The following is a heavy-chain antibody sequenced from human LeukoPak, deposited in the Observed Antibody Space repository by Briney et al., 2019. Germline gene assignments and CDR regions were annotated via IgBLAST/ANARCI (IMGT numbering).Heavy chain of an antibody. CDR2: INSDGSWT. CDR3: VSFYETY. Sequence: GGSLRLSCAASGNYGMHWVRQVPGKGLVWVSHINSDGSWTSYADSVKGRFTISKDNAKNTVYLQMNSLRAEDTAVYYCVSFYETYWGRGTLVTVSS. J-gene: IGHJ4*02. CDR1: GNYG. D-gene: IGHD2/OR15-2a*01. V-gene: IGHV3-74*01.